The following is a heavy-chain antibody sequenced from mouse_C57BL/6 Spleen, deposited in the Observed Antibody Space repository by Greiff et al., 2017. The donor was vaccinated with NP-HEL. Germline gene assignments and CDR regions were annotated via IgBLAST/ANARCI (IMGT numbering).Heavy chain of an antibody. V-gene: IGHV1-81*01. CDR1: GYTFTSYG. CDR2: IYPRSGNT. J-gene: IGHJ2*01. D-gene: IGHD3-2*02. Sequence: QVQLQQSGAELARPGASVKLSCKASGYTFTSYGISWVKQRTGQGLEWIGEIYPRSGNTYYIEKFKGKATLTADKSSSTAYMELRSLTSEDSAVYFCARAGAQAAHFDYWGQGTTLTVSS. CDR3: ARAGAQAAHFDY.